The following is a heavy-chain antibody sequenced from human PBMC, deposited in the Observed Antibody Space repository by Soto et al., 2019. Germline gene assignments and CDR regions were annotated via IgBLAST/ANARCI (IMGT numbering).Heavy chain of an antibody. J-gene: IGHJ4*02. V-gene: IGHV1-18*01. CDR3: ARDHYDILTGYYSAFYYFDY. CDR1: GYTFTSYG. CDR2: ISAYNGNT. Sequence: ASVKVSCKASGYTFTSYGISWVRQAPGQGLEWMGWISAYNGNTNYAQKLQGRVTMTTDTSTSTAYMELRSLRSDDTAVYYCARDHYDILTGYYSAFYYFDYWGQGTLVTVSS. D-gene: IGHD3-9*01.